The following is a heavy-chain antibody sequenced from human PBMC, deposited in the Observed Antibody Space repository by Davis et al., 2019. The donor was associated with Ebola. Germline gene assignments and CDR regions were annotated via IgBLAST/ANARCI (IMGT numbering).Heavy chain of an antibody. D-gene: IGHD1-26*01. J-gene: IGHJ4*02. Sequence: RYSPSLQGQVTMSADKSIDTAYLQWSSLKASDTAMYYCARLRDSGSYFRAVEYYFDYWGQGTLVTVSS. CDR3: ARLRDSGSYFRAVEYYFDY. V-gene: IGHV5-51*01.